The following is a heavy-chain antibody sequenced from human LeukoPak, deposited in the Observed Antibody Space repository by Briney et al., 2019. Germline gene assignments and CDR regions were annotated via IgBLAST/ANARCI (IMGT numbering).Heavy chain of an antibody. CDR2: ISSSSSTI. CDR1: GFTFSSYA. J-gene: IGHJ4*02. CDR3: ARDGDYDFWSGYYDY. D-gene: IGHD3-3*01. V-gene: IGHV3-48*01. Sequence: GGSLRLSCAASGFTFSSYAMSWVRQAPGKGLEWVSYISSSSSTIYYADSVKGRFTISRDNAKNSLYLQMTSLRAEDTAVYYCARDGDYDFWSGYYDYWGQGTLVTVSS.